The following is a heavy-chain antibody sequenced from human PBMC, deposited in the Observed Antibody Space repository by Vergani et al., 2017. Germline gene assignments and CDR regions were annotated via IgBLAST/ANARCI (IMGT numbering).Heavy chain of an antibody. V-gene: IGHV4-34*01. J-gene: IGHJ6*03. CDR2: INHSGST. D-gene: IGHD3-3*01. CDR1: GGSFSGYY. CDR3: ARGVLRFLDWLGYYYYYTAV. Sequence: QVQLQQWGAGLLKPSETLSLTCAVYGGSFSGYYWSWIRQPPGKGLEWNGEINHSGSTNYNPSLKSRVTISVDTSKNQFSLKLSSVTPADTAVYYCARGVLRFLDWLGYYYYYTAVWGKATTVTVSS.